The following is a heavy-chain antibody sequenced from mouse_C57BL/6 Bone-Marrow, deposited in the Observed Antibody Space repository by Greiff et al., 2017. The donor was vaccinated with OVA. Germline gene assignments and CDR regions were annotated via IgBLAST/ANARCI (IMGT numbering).Heavy chain of an antibody. CDR1: GYAFSSSW. Sequence: VKLMESGPELVKPGASVKISCKASGYAFSSSWMNWVKQRPGKGLEWIGRIYPGDGDTNYNGKFKGKATLTADKSSSTAYMQLSSLTSEDSAVYVCARAEDDRYYFDYWGQGTTLTVSS. V-gene: IGHV1-82*01. CDR3: ARAEDDRYYFDY. J-gene: IGHJ2*01. CDR2: IYPGDGDT.